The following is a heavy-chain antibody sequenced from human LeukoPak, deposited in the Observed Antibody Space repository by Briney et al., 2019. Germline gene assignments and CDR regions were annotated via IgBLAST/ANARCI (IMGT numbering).Heavy chain of an antibody. CDR2: ISSSSSTK. D-gene: IGHD5-24*01. J-gene: IGHJ4*02. CDR1: GFTFSSYS. Sequence: PGGSLRLSCAASGFTFSSYSMNWVRQAPGKGLEWVSYISSSSSTKYYADSVKGRFTISRDNAKNSLYLQMNSLRAEDTAVYYCARGVERWLQVPFDYWGQGTLVTVSS. V-gene: IGHV3-48*04. CDR3: ARGVERWLQVPFDY.